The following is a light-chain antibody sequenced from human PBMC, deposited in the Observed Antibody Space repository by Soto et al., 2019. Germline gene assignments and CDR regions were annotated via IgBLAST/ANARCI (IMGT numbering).Light chain of an antibody. CDR1: QTVSKF. CDR2: SAS. V-gene: IGKV1-39*01. J-gene: IGKJ1*01. Sequence: DVQMTQSPSSLSAPVGDSVTIACRASQTVSKFVNWYQQKPGRVPDLLIYSASTLYSGVPSRFSGSGSGTEFTLTISNLQPEDFATYYGQQTYSLPRIVAQGTKVDIK. CDR3: QQTYSLPRI.